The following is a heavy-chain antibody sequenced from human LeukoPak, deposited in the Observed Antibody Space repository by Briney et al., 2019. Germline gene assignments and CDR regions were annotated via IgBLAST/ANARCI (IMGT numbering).Heavy chain of an antibody. V-gene: IGHV4-39*07. CDR1: GGSIRSSYYY. D-gene: IGHD3-22*01. Sequence: SETLSLTCTVSGGSIRSSYYYWGWIRQPPGKGLEWIGSIYDSGSTNYNPSLKSRVTISVDTSKNQFSLKLSSVTAADTAVYYCARGRRITPPPYYYDSSGYEDYWGQGTLVTVSS. CDR3: ARGRRITPPPYYYDSSGYEDY. CDR2: IYDSGST. J-gene: IGHJ4*02.